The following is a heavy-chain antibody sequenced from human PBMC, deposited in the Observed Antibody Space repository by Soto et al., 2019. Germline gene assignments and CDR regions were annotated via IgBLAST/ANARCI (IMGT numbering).Heavy chain of an antibody. Sequence: GESLRLSCAASGIAFSSHTMYWVRQPPGKGLEWVAYISSSGGITQYADSVKGRFTIPRDNARNSLSLQMNGLRDEDTAVYCCARGRTDYAYFESWGQGTLVTVSS. CDR3: ARGRTDYAYFES. J-gene: IGHJ4*02. D-gene: IGHD3-16*01. CDR2: ISSSGGIT. V-gene: IGHV3-48*02. CDR1: GIAFSSHT.